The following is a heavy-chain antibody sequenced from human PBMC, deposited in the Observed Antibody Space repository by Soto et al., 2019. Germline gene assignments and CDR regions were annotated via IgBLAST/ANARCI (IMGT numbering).Heavy chain of an antibody. CDR3: ARHGSSLGIVVVPAAKSGVSSSWDAFDI. V-gene: IGHV4-39*01. CDR2: IYYSGST. CDR1: GGSISSSSYY. J-gene: IGHJ3*02. Sequence: SETLSLTCTVSGGSISSSSYYWGWIRQPPGKGLEWIGSIYYSGSTYYNPSLKSRVTISVDTSKNQFSLKLSSVTAADTAVYYCARHGSSLGIVVVPAAKSGVSSSWDAFDIWGQGTMVTVSS. D-gene: IGHD2-2*01.